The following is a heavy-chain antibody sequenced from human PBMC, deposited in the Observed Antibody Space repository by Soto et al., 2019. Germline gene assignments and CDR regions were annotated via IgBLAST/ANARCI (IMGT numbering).Heavy chain of an antibody. J-gene: IGHJ6*02. D-gene: IGHD2-8*01. CDR1: GGTFSSYA. V-gene: IGHV1-69*13. CDR2: IIPIFGTA. CDR3: ARTDSYCTNGVCYRGGGYGMDV. Sequence: ASVKVSCKASGGTFSSYAISWVRQAPGQGLEWMGGIIPIFGTANYAQKFQGRVTITADESTSTAYRELSSLRSEDTAVYYCARTDSYCTNGVCYRGGGYGMDVWGQGTTVTVSS.